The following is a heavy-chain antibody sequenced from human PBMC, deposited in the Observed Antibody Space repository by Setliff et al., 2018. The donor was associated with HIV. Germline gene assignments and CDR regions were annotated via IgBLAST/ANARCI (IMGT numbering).Heavy chain of an antibody. CDR3: ARSIVPAASGYYYFEY. CDR2: IYHTGST. Sequence: SETLSLTCTVSGGSISSGSYFWTWIRQPAGKGLEWIGSIYHTGSTYYKPSLKSRVTISVDTSKNQFSLRLSSVAAGDTAVYYCARSIVPAASGYYYFEYWGQGTLVTVSS. V-gene: IGHV4-39*01. CDR1: GGSISSGSYF. J-gene: IGHJ4*02. D-gene: IGHD3-3*01.